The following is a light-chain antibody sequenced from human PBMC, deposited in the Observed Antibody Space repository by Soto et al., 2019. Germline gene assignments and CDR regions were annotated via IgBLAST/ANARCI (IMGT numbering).Light chain of an antibody. J-gene: IGLJ1*01. CDR2: EAS. CDR3: FSFTTDWTHV. CDR1: SSDIGAYNY. V-gene: IGLV2-14*01. Sequence: QSALTQPASVSGSPGQSITISCTGSSSDIGAYNYVSWFRQYPGKAPKLIISEASNRPSGVSNRFSGSKSGTAASLTISGLQTEDEADYFCFSFTTDWTHVFGTGTKVTVL.